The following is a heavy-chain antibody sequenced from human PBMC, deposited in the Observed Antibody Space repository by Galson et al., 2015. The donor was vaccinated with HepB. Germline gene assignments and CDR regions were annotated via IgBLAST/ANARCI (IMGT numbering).Heavy chain of an antibody. CDR1: GFTFSGYW. V-gene: IGHV3-74*01. J-gene: IGHJ5*02. D-gene: IGHD5-18*01. Sequence: SLRLSCAASGFTFSGYWMHWVRQAPGKGLVWVSRINSDGSSTSYADSVKGRFTISRDNAKNTLYLQMNSLRAEDTAVYYCARDRILPNWFDPWGQGTLVTVSS. CDR3: ARDRILPNWFDP. CDR2: INSDGSST.